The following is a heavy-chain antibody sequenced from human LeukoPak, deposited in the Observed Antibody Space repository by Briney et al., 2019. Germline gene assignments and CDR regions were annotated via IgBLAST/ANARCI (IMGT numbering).Heavy chain of an antibody. V-gene: IGHV1-18*01. CDR2: ISAYNGNT. D-gene: IGHD3-10*01. J-gene: IGHJ6*02. CDR1: GYTFTSYG. Sequence: ASVKVSCKASGYTFTSYGISWVRQAPGQGLEWMGWISAYNGNTNYAQKLQGRVTMTTDTSTSTAYTELRSLRSDDTAVYYCARDSHYYGSGSYYRPYYYGMDVWGQGTTVTVSS. CDR3: ARDSHYYGSGSYYRPYYYGMDV.